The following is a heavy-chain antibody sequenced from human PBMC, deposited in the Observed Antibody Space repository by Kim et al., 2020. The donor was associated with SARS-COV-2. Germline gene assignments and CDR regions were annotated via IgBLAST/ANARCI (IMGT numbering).Heavy chain of an antibody. J-gene: IGHJ6*02. CDR2: ISWNSGSI. CDR1: GFTFDDYA. CDR3: AKDLAYGDFFYYYYGMDV. V-gene: IGHV3-9*01. D-gene: IGHD4-17*01. Sequence: GGSLRLSCAASGFTFDDYAMHWVRQAPGKGLEWVSGISWNSGSIGYADSVKGRFTISRDNAKNSLYLQMNSLRAEDTALYYCAKDLAYGDFFYYYYGMDVWGQGTTVTVSS.